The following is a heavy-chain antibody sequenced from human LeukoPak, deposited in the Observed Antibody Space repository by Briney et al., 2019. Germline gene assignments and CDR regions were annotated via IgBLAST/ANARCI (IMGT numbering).Heavy chain of an antibody. CDR2: IYTSGST. J-gene: IGHJ5*02. CDR3: AAYSKDDGRFDP. V-gene: IGHV4-39*07. D-gene: IGHD4-11*01. CDR1: GGSISSSSYY. Sequence: SETLSLTCTVSGGSISSSSYYWGWIRQPPGKGLEWIGRIYTSGSTNYNPSLKSRVTISVDTSKNQFSLKLSSVTAADAAVYYCAAYSKDDGRFDPWGQGTLVTVSS.